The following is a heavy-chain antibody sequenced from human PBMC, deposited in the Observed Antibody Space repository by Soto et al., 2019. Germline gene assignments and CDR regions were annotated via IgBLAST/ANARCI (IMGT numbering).Heavy chain of an antibody. CDR3: ASSSSLQWLVPVAHYMDV. J-gene: IGHJ6*03. D-gene: IGHD6-19*01. Sequence: PGGSLRLSCAASGFTFSSYSMNWVRQAPGKGLEWVSYISSSSSTIYYADSVKGRFTISRDNAKNSLYLQMNSLRAEDTAVYYCASSSSLQWLVPVAHYMDVWGKGTTVTVSS. CDR2: ISSSSSTI. CDR1: GFTFSSYS. V-gene: IGHV3-48*01.